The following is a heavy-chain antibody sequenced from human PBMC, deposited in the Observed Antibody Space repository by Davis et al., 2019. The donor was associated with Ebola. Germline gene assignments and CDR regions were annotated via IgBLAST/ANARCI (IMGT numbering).Heavy chain of an antibody. CDR1: GGSIISSSSY. Sequence: SETLSLTCTVSGGSIISSSSYWGWIRQPPRKGLEWIGSIYHSGSTYYNPSLKSRVTISVDTSKNQFSLKLSSVTAADTAVYYCARKYCTNGVCYRTNYGMDVWGQGTTVTVSS. CDR3: ARKYCTNGVCYRTNYGMDV. J-gene: IGHJ6*02. V-gene: IGHV4-39*07. D-gene: IGHD2-8*01. CDR2: IYHSGST.